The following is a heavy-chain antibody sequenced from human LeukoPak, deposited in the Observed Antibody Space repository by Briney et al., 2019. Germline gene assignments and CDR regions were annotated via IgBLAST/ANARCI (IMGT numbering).Heavy chain of an antibody. V-gene: IGHV3-48*01. D-gene: IGHD2-2*01. CDR2: IGISSGNT. CDR3: ARDTKYAFDN. J-gene: IGHJ4*02. CDR1: GFTFSSYS. Sequence: PGGSLRLSCAASGFTFSSYSMNWVRQAPGKGLEWISYIGISSGNTKYADSVKGRFTISGDKAKNSVYLQMNSLRVEDTAVYYCARDTKYAFDNGGQGPLVTVSS.